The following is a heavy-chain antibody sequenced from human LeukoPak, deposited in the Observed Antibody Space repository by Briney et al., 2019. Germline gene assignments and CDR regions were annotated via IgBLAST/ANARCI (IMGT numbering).Heavy chain of an antibody. D-gene: IGHD6-19*01. V-gene: IGHV4-4*02. Sequence: SETLSLTCAVSTDSITSNWWSWVRQPPGKGLEWIGEVHKGGSTNYYPSLQSRVTISIDKSKNQIALELTSVTAADTAVYYCTRGQWLDVWDFWGQGTLVTVSS. CDR1: TDSITSNW. J-gene: IGHJ4*02. CDR2: VHKGGST. CDR3: TRGQWLDVWDF.